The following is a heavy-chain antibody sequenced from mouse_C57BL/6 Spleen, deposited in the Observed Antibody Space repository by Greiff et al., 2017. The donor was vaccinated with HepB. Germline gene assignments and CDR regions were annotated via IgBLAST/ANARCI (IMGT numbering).Heavy chain of an antibody. V-gene: IGHV1-55*01. CDR1: GYTFTSYW. CDR2: IYPGSGST. Sequence: QVQLQQPGAELVKPGASVKMSCKASGYTFTSYWITWVKQRPGQGLEWIGDIYPGSGSTNYNEKFKSKATLTVDTSSSTAYMQLSSLTSEDSAVYYCARPNYYGSSYDAMDYWGQGTSVTISS. CDR3: ARPNYYGSSYDAMDY. J-gene: IGHJ4*01. D-gene: IGHD1-1*01.